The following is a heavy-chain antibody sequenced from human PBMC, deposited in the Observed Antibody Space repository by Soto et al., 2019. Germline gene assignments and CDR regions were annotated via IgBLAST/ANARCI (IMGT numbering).Heavy chain of an antibody. CDR1: GFTFSSYG. Sequence: HPGGSLRLSCAASGFTFSSYGMHWVRQAPGKGLEWVAVISYDGSNIYYADSVKGRFTISRDNSKNTLYLQMNSLRAEDTAVYYCARADSGYAHGYYYYGMDVWGQGTTVTVSS. CDR3: ARADSGYAHGYYYYGMDV. J-gene: IGHJ6*02. CDR2: ISYDGSNI. D-gene: IGHD5-12*01. V-gene: IGHV3-30*03.